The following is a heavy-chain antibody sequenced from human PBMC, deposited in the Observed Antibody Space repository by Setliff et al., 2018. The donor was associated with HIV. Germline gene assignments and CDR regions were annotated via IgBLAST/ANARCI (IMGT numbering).Heavy chain of an antibody. CDR1: GGSLSGSY. CDR2: LNQSGGS. Sequence: PSETLSLTCAVYGGSLSGSYWTWMRQSPGKGLEWIGELNQSGGSNYNPSLQTRVTISVDASKNQFSLKLSSVTAADTAVYYCERSGPVWFGEPPYYFDSWGLGTLVTVSS. V-gene: IGHV4-34*01. CDR3: ERSGPVWFGEPPYYFDS. J-gene: IGHJ4*02. D-gene: IGHD3-10*01.